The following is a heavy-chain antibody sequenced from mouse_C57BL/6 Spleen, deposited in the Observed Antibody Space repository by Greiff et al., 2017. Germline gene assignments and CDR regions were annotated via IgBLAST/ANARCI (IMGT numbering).Heavy chain of an antibody. J-gene: IGHJ1*03. CDR1: GYTFTSYG. Sequence: QVPLQQSGAALARPGASVKLSCKASGYTFTSYGISWVKQRTGQGLEWIGEIYPRSGSTYYNEKFKGKATLTADTSSSTAFLALRSLTSEDSAVYFCAWPGYFDVWGTGTTVTVSS. CDR2: IYPRSGST. V-gene: IGHV1-81*01. CDR3: AWPGYFDV.